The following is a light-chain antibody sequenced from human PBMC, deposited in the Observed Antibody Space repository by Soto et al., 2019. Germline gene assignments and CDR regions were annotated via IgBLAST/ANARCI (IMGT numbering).Light chain of an antibody. J-gene: IGKJ1*01. V-gene: IGKV1-5*03. CDR2: KAS. CDR1: QSISSW. CDR3: LQYNSHSWT. Sequence: DIQMTQSPSTLSASVGERVTITCRASQSISSWLAWYQHKPGKAPKLLIYKASSLESGVPSRFSGSGSGTEFTLTISTLQPEDFASYYCLQYNSHSWTFGQETKVEMK.